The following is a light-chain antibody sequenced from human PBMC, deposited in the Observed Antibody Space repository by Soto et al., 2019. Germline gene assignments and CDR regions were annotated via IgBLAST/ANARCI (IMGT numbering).Light chain of an antibody. J-gene: IGKJ5*01. CDR1: QSVSSY. CDR3: QQRSNWPPFA. CDR2: DAS. V-gene: IGKV3-11*01. Sequence: VLTQSPATVSLSPGETATLSCRASQSVSSYLAWYQQKPGQAPRLLIYDASDRATGIPARFSGSGSGTDFTLTISSLEPEDFAVYYCQQRSNWPPFAFGQGTRLEIK.